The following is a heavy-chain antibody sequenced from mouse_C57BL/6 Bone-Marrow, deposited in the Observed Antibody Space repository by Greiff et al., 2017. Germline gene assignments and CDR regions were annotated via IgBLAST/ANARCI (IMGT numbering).Heavy chain of an antibody. D-gene: IGHD2-1*01. J-gene: IGHJ1*03. CDR3: AHGNYMYWCFAV. Sequence: VQLQQPGAELVKPGASVKLSCKASGYTFTSYWMHWVKQRPGRGLEWIGRIVPNSGGTKYNEKFKSKATLTVDKPSSTAYMQLSSLTSEDTAVYYCAHGNYMYWCFAVWGTGTTVTVSS. CDR2: IVPNSGGT. CDR1: GYTFTSYW. V-gene: IGHV1-72*01.